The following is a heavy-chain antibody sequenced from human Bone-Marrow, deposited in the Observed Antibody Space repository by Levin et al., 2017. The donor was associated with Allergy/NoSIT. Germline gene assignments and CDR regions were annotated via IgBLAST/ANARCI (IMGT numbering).Heavy chain of an antibody. D-gene: IGHD2-15*01. CDR3: ARGAVVAATYRNWFDP. V-gene: IGHV4-34*01. Sequence: SQTLSLPCAVYGGSFSGYYWSWIRQPPGKGLEWIGEINHSGSTNYNPSLKSRVTISVDTSKNQFSLKLSSVTAADTAVYYCARGAVVAATYRNWFDPWGQGTLVTVSS. J-gene: IGHJ5*02. CDR1: GGSFSGYY. CDR2: INHSGST.